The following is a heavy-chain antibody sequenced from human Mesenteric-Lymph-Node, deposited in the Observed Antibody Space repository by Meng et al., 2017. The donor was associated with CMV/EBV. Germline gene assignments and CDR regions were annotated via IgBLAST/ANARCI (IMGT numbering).Heavy chain of an antibody. V-gene: IGHV3-30*03. D-gene: IGHD1-26*01. CDR2: IAYDGRNI. Sequence: GGSLRLSCAASGFTFTTYGIHWVRQAPGKGLEWVAVIAYDGRNIYYGDSVKGRFTLSRDNAKNSLYLQMNSLRAEDTAVYYCARVGRDDYWGQGTLVTVSS. CDR1: GFTFTTYG. J-gene: IGHJ4*02. CDR3: ARVGRDDY.